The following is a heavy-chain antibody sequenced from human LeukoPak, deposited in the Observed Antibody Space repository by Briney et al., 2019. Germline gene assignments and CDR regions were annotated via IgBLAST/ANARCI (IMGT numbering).Heavy chain of an antibody. Sequence: GGSLRLSCAASGFTFSSYSMNWVRQAPGKGLEWVSYISSSSSTIYYADSVKGRSTISRDNAKNSLYLQMNSLRAEDTAVYYCARGSGYLDYWGQGTLVTVSS. V-gene: IGHV3-48*04. CDR3: ARGSGYLDY. CDR2: ISSSSSTI. CDR1: GFTFSSYS. J-gene: IGHJ4*02.